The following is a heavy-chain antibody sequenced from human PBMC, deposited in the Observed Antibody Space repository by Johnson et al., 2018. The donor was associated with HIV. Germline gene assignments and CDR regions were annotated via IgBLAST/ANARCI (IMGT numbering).Heavy chain of an antibody. CDR1: GFSFSNFA. CDR2: ISSNGIGT. D-gene: IGHD3-10*01. Sequence: VQLVESGGGLVQPGVSLRLSCAASGFSFSNFAMHWVRQAPGKGLEYVSAISSNGIGTYYANSVDGRFTISRDNDKNTLYLEMGSLRVEDMAVYYCARSRGPMRKDAFDIWGQGTKVTVSS. CDR3: ARSRGPMRKDAFDI. V-gene: IGHV3-64*01. J-gene: IGHJ3*02.